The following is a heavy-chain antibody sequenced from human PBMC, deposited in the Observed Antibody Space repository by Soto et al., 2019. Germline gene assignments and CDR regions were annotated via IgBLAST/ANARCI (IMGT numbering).Heavy chain of an antibody. V-gene: IGHV1-18*01. Sequence: QVQLVQSGTEVKKPGASVKVSCKTSGYTFTSYGISWVRQAPGHGLEWMGWVDALSGKTQFSHKVQGRVTMTADTSTNSAYMDLRRLNSDDTAVYYCARILDEGRPADHWGQGTLVTVSS. CDR1: GYTFTSYG. CDR3: ARILDEGRPADH. J-gene: IGHJ4*02. D-gene: IGHD1-1*01. CDR2: VDALSGKT.